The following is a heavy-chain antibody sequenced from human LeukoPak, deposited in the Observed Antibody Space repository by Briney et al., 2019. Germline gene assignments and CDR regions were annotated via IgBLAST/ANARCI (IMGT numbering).Heavy chain of an antibody. CDR3: ARALGSGSYYKGTRFDY. Sequence: GASVKVSCKASGYTFTSYGISWVRQAPGQGLEWMGWISAYNGNTNYAQKLQGRVTMTTDTSTSTAYMELRSLRSDDTAVYYCARALGSGSYYKGTRFDYWGQGTLVTVSS. V-gene: IGHV1-18*01. CDR2: ISAYNGNT. D-gene: IGHD3-10*01. J-gene: IGHJ4*02. CDR1: GYTFTSYG.